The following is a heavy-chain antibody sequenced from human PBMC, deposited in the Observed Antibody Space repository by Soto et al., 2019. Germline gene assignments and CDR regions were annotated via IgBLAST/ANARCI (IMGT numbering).Heavy chain of an antibody. CDR3: ARCFLGAPNEGFYFDY. D-gene: IGHD1-26*01. Sequence: GESLKISCKGSGYSFTSYLIGWVRQMPGKGLEWMGIIYPGDSDTRYSPSFQGQVTISADKSISTAYLQWSSLKASDTAMYYCARCFLGAPNEGFYFDYWGQGTLVTVSS. CDR1: GYSFTSYL. CDR2: IYPGDSDT. V-gene: IGHV5-51*01. J-gene: IGHJ4*02.